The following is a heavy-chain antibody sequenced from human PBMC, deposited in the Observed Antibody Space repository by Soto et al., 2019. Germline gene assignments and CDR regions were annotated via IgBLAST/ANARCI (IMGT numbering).Heavy chain of an antibody. V-gene: IGHV1-2*02. CDR1: GYTFTGYY. CDR2: INPNSGGT. Sequence: ASVKVSCKASGYTFTGYYMHWVRQAPGQGLEWMGWINPNSGGTNYAQKFQGRVTMTRDTSISTAYMELSRLRSDDTAVYYCARVGGVGTYYYGSGSYPNYGMDVWGQGTTSPS. D-gene: IGHD3-10*01. J-gene: IGHJ6*02. CDR3: ARVGGVGTYYYGSGSYPNYGMDV.